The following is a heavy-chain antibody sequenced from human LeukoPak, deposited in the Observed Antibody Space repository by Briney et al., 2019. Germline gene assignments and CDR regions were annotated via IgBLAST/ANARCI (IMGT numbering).Heavy chain of an antibody. D-gene: IGHD2-15*01. V-gene: IGHV1-2*02. J-gene: IGHJ3*02. Sequence: PGASVKVSCKASGYTFTGYYMHWVRQAPGQGLEWMGWINPNSGGTNYAQKFQGRVTMTRDTSISTAYMELSRLRSDDTAVYYCASLPVVAATHDDAFDIWGQGTMVTVSS. CDR3: ASLPVVAATHDDAFDI. CDR2: INPNSGGT. CDR1: GYTFTGYY.